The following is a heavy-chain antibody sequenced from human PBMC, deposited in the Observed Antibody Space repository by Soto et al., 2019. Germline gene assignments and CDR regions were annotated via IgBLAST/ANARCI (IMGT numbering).Heavy chain of an antibody. CDR1: GYTFTSYY. J-gene: IGHJ6*02. Sequence: GASVNVSCKASGYTFTSYYMHWVRQAPGQGLEWMGIINPSGGSTSYAQKFQGRVTMTRDTSTSTVYMELSSLRSEDTAVYYCARDLAYYYDSSGYLFYYYYGMDVWGQGTTVTVSS. CDR2: INPSGGST. D-gene: IGHD3-22*01. V-gene: IGHV1-46*01. CDR3: ARDLAYYYDSSGYLFYYYYGMDV.